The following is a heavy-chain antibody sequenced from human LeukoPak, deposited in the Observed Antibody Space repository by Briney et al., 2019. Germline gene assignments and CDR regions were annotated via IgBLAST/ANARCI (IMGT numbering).Heavy chain of an antibody. J-gene: IGHJ5*02. V-gene: IGHV1-18*01. CDR2: ISAYNGNT. CDR3: ARDSHLLRQRGNWFDP. Sequence: GASVKVSCKASGYTFTSYGISWVRQAPGQGLEWMGWISAYNGNTNYAQKLQGRVTMTTDTSTSTAYMELRSLRSDDTAVYYCARDSHLLRQRGNWFDPWGQGTLVTVSS. D-gene: IGHD2-2*01. CDR1: GYTFTSYG.